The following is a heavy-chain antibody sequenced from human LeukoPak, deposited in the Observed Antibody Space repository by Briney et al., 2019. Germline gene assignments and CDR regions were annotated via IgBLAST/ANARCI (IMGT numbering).Heavy chain of an antibody. J-gene: IGHJ4*02. CDR1: GFTFSSNT. CDR2: ITGSGGST. CDR3: ARLTRD. D-gene: IGHD7-27*01. V-gene: IGHV3-23*01. Sequence: GGSLRLSCTASGFTFSSNTMGWVRQTPGKGLEWVSAITGSGGSTYYADSVRGRFTISRDNSKNTLYLQMNSLRAEDTAVYYCARLTRDWGQGTLVTVSS.